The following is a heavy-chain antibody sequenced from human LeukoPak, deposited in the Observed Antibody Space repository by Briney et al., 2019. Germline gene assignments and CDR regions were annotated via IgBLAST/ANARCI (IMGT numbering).Heavy chain of an antibody. D-gene: IGHD6-19*01. CDR1: GFTFSSNY. Sequence: GGSLRLSCAASGFTFSSNYMSWVRQAPGKGLEWVSVIYSGGSTYYADSVKGRFTISRDNSKNTVYLQMNSLRAEDTAVYYCAKDRLSSGWWGLFDYWGQGTLVTVSS. CDR2: IYSGGST. CDR3: AKDRLSSGWWGLFDY. J-gene: IGHJ4*02. V-gene: IGHV3-66*01.